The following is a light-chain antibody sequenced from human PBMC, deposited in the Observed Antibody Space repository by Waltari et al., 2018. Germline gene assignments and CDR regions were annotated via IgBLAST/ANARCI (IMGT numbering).Light chain of an antibody. V-gene: IGLV1-40*01. CDR2: CNS. CDR3: QSYDNTGGVI. CDR1: YPNIGADYD. Sequence: QSVLTQPPSVSGAPGQRVTISCTGTYPNIGADYDLHWYQQFPGTAPQPLILCNSHRPSGVPDRFSGSKSGTSASLAITGLQTEDEADYYCQSYDNTGGVIFGGGTMLTVL. J-gene: IGLJ2*01.